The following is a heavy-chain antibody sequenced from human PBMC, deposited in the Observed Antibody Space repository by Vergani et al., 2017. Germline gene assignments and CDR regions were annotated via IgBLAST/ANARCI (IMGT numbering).Heavy chain of an antibody. CDR2: IRSKANSYAT. Sequence: EVQLLESGGGLVQPGGSLRLSCAASGFTFSGSAMHWVRQASGKGLEWVGRIRSKANSYATAYAASVKGRFTISRDDSKNTAYLQMNSLKTEDTAVYYCAKVYRRWEDYYYDSSGYSPFDYWGQGTLVTVSS. D-gene: IGHD3-22*01. CDR3: AKVYRRWEDYYYDSSGYSPFDY. V-gene: IGHV3-73*01. J-gene: IGHJ4*02. CDR1: GFTFSGSA.